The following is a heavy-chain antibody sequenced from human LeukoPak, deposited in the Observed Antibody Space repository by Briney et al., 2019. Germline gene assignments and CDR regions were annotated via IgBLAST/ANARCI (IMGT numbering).Heavy chain of an antibody. CDR1: GYTFSDYT. Sequence: PGGSLRLSCGASGYTFSDYTMNWVRQAPGKGPEWISYISSGGSVMHYADSVKGRFTISRDNAENSLYLQMNSLRSEDTAVYYCARDIEYWGQGVLVTVSS. J-gene: IGHJ4*02. CDR2: ISSGGSVM. CDR3: ARDIEY. V-gene: IGHV3-48*01.